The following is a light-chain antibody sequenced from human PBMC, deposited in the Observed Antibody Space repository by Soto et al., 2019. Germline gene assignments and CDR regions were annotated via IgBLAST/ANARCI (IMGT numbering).Light chain of an antibody. CDR2: DVS. J-gene: IGKJ2*01. CDR3: QQRSIWPPYT. V-gene: IGKV3-11*01. CDR1: HSVSSS. Sequence: EIVLTQSPATLSLSPGERATLSCRASHSVSSSLAWYQQKPGQAPRLLIYDVSTRATGIPARFSGSGSGTDFTLTISSLEPEDFAVYYCQQRSIWPPYTFGQGTKFEIK.